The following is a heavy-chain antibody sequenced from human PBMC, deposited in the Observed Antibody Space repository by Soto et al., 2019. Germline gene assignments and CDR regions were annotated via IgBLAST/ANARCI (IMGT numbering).Heavy chain of an antibody. V-gene: IGHV5-51*01. D-gene: IGHD6-19*01. CDR1: GYXFTSFW. Sequence: PXEXLKISCKSSGYXFTSFWLAWVRQTPGKGLEWLGSIYPGHSETRYSPSFQGQVTISADKSITTAYLQWSSLNASDTDMYYCAKQHPLDSHGWFNWGQGTLGTVSS. CDR2: IYPGHSET. CDR3: AKQHPLDSHGWFN. J-gene: IGHJ4*02.